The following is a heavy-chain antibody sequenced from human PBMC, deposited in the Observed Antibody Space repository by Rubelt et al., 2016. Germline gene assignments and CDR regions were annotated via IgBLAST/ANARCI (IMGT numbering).Heavy chain of an antibody. CDR1: GGSFSGYY. J-gene: IGHJ6*02. Sequence: QVQLQQWGAGLLKPSETLSLTCAVYGGSFSGYYWSWIRQPPGKGLEWIGEINHSGSTNYNPSLKSRVTISADTSKNQCSLKVSSVTAADTAVYYCARGKGYQLPVDYDYYGMDVWGQGTTVTVSS. D-gene: IGHD2-2*01. CDR2: INHSGST. V-gene: IGHV4-34*01. CDR3: ARGKGYQLPVDYDYYGMDV.